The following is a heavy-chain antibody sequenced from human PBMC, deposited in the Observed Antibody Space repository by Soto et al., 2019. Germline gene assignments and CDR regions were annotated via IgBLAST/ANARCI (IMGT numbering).Heavy chain of an antibody. CDR2: IYYSGST. D-gene: IGHD5-12*01. Sequence: SETLSLTCTFSCGSISSYYWICILQPPGNGLEWIWYIYYSGSTNYNPSLKSRVTISVDTSKNQFSLKLSSVTAADTAVYYCARDRVVATQNYYYYGMDVWGQGTTVTVS. CDR1: CGSISSYY. J-gene: IGHJ6*02. CDR3: ARDRVVATQNYYYYGMDV. V-gene: IGHV4-59*01.